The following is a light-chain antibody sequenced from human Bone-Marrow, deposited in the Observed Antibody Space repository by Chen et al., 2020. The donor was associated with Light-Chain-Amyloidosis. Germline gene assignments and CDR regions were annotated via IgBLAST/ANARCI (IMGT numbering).Light chain of an antibody. CDR2: EVT. Sequence: QSPLTQPASVSGSPGQSTPIPCTGTSSDVGGDNHFSWYQQHPDKAPKLMIYEVTNRPSWVPDRCSGSKSDNTASLTIAGLQTEDEADYFCSSYTITNTLVFGSGTRVTVL. V-gene: IGLV2-14*01. J-gene: IGLJ1*01. CDR3: SSYTITNTLV. CDR1: SSDVGGDNH.